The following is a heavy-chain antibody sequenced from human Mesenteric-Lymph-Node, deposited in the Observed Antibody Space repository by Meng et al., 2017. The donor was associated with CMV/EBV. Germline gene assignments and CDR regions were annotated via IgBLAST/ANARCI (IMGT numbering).Heavy chain of an antibody. J-gene: IGHJ4*02. CDR1: GFTVTDHY. V-gene: IGHV3-11*04. D-gene: IGHD1-14*01. CDR3: ARAGSPTHFDY. CDR2: ISKGGPTI. Sequence: GGSLRLSCAASGFTVTDHYMNWFRQAPGKGLEWVSYISKGGPTIYYADSVKGRFTISRDNAKNSLYLQMNSLRDGDTGLYYCARAGSPTHFDYWGQGALVTVSS.